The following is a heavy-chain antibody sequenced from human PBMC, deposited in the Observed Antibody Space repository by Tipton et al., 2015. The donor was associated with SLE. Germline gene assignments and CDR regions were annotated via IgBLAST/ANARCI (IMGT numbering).Heavy chain of an antibody. CDR3: ARDRGGDYFDY. Sequence: TLSLTCSVSGGSISSHYWSWIRQPPGKGLEWIGYIYHSGATNYNPSLGSLVTMSVDTSENQFSLRLSSVTTADTAAYYCARDRGGDYFDYWGPGSLVTVSS. CDR1: GGSISSHY. CDR2: IYHSGAT. J-gene: IGHJ4*02. D-gene: IGHD2-21*01. V-gene: IGHV4-59*11.